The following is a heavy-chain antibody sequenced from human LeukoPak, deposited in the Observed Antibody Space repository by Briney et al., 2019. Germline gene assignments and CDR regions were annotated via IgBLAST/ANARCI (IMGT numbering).Heavy chain of an antibody. J-gene: IGHJ4*02. D-gene: IGHD6-13*01. CDR3: ARIRPRAAADY. CDR2: IYSGGST. V-gene: IGHV3-53*01. CDR1: GFTVSSNY. Sequence: GGSLRLSCAASGFTVSSNYMSWVRQAPGKGLEWVSVIYSGGSTYYADSVKGRFTISRDNSKNTLYLQMHSLRAEDTAVYYCARIRPRAAADYWGQGTLVTVSS.